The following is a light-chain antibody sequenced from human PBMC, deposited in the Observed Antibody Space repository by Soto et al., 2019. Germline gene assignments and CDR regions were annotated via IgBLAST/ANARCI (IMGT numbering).Light chain of an antibody. J-gene: IGLJ3*02. CDR1: SSNIGSHT. Sequence: QSVLTQPPSTSGTPGQRVAISCSGTSSNIGSHTVNWYQQLPGTAPKLLIYGDDQRPSGIPDRFSGSKSGTSASLAISGLHSEDGGDYYCASWDDRLNGPVFGGATKLTVL. CDR2: GDD. V-gene: IGLV1-44*01. CDR3: ASWDDRLNGPV.